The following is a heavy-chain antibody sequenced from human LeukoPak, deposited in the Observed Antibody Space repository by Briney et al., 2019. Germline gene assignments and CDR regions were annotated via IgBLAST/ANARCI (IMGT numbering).Heavy chain of an antibody. D-gene: IGHD6-19*01. V-gene: IGHV3-48*04. CDR2: ISSSGSTI. CDR3: ARAGLSSGWYGGPPGRNYYYYYMDV. J-gene: IGHJ6*03. CDR1: GFTFSSYS. Sequence: QTGGSLRLSCAASGFTFSSYSMMWVRQAPGKGLEWVSYISSSGSTIYYADSVKGRFTISRDNAKNSLYLQMNSLRAEDTAVYYCARAGLSSGWYGGPPGRNYYYYYMDVWGKGTTVTVSS.